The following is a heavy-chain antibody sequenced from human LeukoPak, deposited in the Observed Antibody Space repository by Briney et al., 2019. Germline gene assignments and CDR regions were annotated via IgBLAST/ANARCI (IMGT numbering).Heavy chain of an antibody. Sequence: GGSLRLSCAASGFTFSSYWMHWVRQVPGKGLVCVSRINSDGSSTNYADSVKGRFTISRDNSKNTLYLQMNSLRAEDTAVYYCAAGYSSGWYVRYFDYWGQGTLVTVSS. CDR3: AAGYSSGWYVRYFDY. D-gene: IGHD6-19*01. CDR2: INSDGSST. J-gene: IGHJ4*02. V-gene: IGHV3-74*01. CDR1: GFTFSSYW.